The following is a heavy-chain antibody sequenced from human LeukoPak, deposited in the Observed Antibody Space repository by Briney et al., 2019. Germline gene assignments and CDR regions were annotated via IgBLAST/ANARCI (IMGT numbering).Heavy chain of an antibody. J-gene: IGHJ6*02. CDR3: AKVSGYCSSTSCYNYYYGMDV. V-gene: IGHV3-23*01. CDR1: GFTFNNIW. Sequence: GGSLRLSCAASGFTFNNIWMSWVRQAPGKGLEWVSAISGSGGSTYYADSVKGRFTISRDNSKNTLYLQMNSLRAEDTAVYYCAKVSGYCSSTSCYNYYYGMDVWGQGTTVTVSS. D-gene: IGHD2-2*01. CDR2: ISGSGGST.